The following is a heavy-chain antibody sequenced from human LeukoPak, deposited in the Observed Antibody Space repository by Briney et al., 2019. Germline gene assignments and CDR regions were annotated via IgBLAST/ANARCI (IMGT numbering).Heavy chain of an antibody. V-gene: IGHV4-4*07. J-gene: IGHJ6*03. D-gene: IGHD2-2*01. CDR3: AREGTLVPAATSYYYYMDV. CDR1: GGSISSYY. CDR2: IYTSGST. Sequence: SETLSLTCTVSGGSISSYYWSWIRQPAGKGLEWIGRIYTSGSTNYNPSLKSRVTISVDTSKNQFSLKLSSVTAADTAVYYCAREGTLVPAATSYYYYMDVWGKGTTVTVSS.